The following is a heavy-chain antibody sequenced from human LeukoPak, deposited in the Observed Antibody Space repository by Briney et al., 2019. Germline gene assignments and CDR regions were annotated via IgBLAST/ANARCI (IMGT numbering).Heavy chain of an antibody. CDR3: ARSDSSSSYYYYYYMDV. V-gene: IGHV1-2*02. CDR2: INPNSGGT. D-gene: IGHD6-13*01. CDR1: GYTFTGYY. Sequence: APVKVSCKASGYTFTGYYMHWVRQAPRQGLEWMGWINPNSGGTDYAQKFQGRVTMTRDTSISTAYMELSRLRSDDTAVYYCARSDSSSSYYYYYYMDVWGKGTTVTVSS. J-gene: IGHJ6*03.